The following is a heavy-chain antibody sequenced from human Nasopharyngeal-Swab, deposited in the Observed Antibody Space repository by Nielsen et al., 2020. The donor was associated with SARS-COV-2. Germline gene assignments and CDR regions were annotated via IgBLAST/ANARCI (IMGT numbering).Heavy chain of an antibody. Sequence: SETLSLTCSVSGGPISSGDYYWSWIRQPPGKGLEWIGYIYSSANTYYNPSLKSRVNMSVDMSKNQFSLKLSSVTAADTAVYYCAREVASANKNAFDIWGQGTMVTVSS. V-gene: IGHV4-30-4*01. CDR3: AREVASANKNAFDI. CDR1: GGPISSGDYY. CDR2: IYSSANT. D-gene: IGHD2/OR15-2a*01. J-gene: IGHJ3*02.